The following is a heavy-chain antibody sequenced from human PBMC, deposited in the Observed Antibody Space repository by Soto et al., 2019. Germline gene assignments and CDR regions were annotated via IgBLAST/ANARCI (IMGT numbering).Heavy chain of an antibody. CDR3: ARGGNWNYVGAFDI. CDR1: GYIFTSYT. D-gene: IGHD1-7*01. J-gene: IGHJ3*02. Sequence: QVQLMQSGPEVKKPGASVKLSCKASGYIFTSYTVTWVRQAPGQGLEWMGWVSAYTGETQYAQRFHGTVTMTTNTSTSTAYMEMRSLKSDDTAVYYCARGGNWNYVGAFDIWGQGTMVTVSS. CDR2: VSAYTGET. V-gene: IGHV1-18*04.